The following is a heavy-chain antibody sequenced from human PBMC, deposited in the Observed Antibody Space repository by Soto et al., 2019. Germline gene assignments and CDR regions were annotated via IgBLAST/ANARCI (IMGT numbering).Heavy chain of an antibody. CDR1: GGSISSYY. Sequence: SETLSLTCTVSGGSISSYYWSWIRQPPGKGLEWIGYIYYSGSTNYNPSLKGRVTISVDTSKNQFSLKLSSVTAADTAMYYCARDRTVYYGSGSYVGGMDVWGQGTTVTVSS. CDR2: IYYSGST. V-gene: IGHV4-59*01. J-gene: IGHJ6*02. D-gene: IGHD3-10*01. CDR3: ARDRTVYYGSGSYVGGMDV.